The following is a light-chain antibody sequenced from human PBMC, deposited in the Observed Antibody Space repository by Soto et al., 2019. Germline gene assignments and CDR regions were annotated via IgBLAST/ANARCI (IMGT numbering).Light chain of an antibody. Sequence: IQMTQSPSTLSASVGDRVTITCRARQSISSWLAWYHQKPGKAPKLLIYKASSLESGVPSRFSGSGSGTEFTLTISSLQPDDLATYYCQQYNSSPFTFGPGTKVDIK. CDR1: QSISSW. J-gene: IGKJ3*01. CDR2: KAS. CDR3: QQYNSSPFT. V-gene: IGKV1-5*03.